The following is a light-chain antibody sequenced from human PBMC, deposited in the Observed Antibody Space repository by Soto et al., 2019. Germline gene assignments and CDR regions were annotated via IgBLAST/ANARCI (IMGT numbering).Light chain of an antibody. CDR2: KAS. V-gene: IGKV1-5*03. J-gene: IGKJ1*01. CDR1: QTINNW. CDR3: QQYHDYPWT. Sequence: DIQMTQSPSTLSASVGDRVTITCRASQTINNWLAWYQQKPGKAPKLLIYKASTLEGGVSSRFNGSASGTEVTLTISSLQPDDFATFCCQQYHDYPWTFGQGTQVEV.